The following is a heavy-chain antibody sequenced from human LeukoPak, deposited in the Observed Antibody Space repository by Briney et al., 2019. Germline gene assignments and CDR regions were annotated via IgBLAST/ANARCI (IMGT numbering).Heavy chain of an antibody. J-gene: IGHJ4*02. CDR3: ASRSLWYGEDF. Sequence: AGSLRLSCAASGFTVSSNYMSWVRQAPGKGLEWVSAIYSSGCTYYAASVKGRFTISRDNSKNTLYLQMNSLRAEDTAVYYCASRSLWYGEDFWGQGTLVSVSS. V-gene: IGHV3-53*01. D-gene: IGHD3-10*01. CDR1: GFTVSSNY. CDR2: IYSSGCT.